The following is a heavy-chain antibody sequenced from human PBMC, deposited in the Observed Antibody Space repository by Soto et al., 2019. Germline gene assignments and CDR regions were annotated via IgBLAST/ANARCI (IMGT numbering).Heavy chain of an antibody. Sequence: SETLSLTCTVSGDSISTFYWGWMRQSPGKELEWIGYVYYTGSTSYNPSLKSRVTISVDRSKNQFSLKLTSANAADTAVYYCARGRTVRNYADDSSDYFYFFDYWGQGTQLTVSS. D-gene: IGHD3-22*01. V-gene: IGHV4-59*01. CDR3: ARGRTVRNYADDSSDYFYFFDY. CDR2: VYYTGST. J-gene: IGHJ4*02. CDR1: GDSISTFY.